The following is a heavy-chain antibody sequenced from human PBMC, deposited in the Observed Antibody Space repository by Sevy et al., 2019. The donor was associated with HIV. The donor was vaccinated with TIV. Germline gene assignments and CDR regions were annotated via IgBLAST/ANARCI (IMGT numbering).Heavy chain of an antibody. CDR3: ARSPPIVVVPGAPSWFDP. CDR2: INHSGST. D-gene: IGHD2-2*01. CDR1: GGSFSGNY. J-gene: IGHJ5*02. Sequence: SETLSLTCAVHGGSFSGNYWNWIRQPPGKGLEWIGEINHSGSTNYNPSLKSRVTISVDTSKNQFSLKLSSVTAADTAIYYCARSPPIVVVPGAPSWFDPWGQGTLVTVSS. V-gene: IGHV4-34*01.